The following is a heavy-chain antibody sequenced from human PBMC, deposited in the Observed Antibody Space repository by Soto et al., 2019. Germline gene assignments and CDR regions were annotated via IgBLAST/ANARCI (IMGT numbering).Heavy chain of an antibody. J-gene: IGHJ3*02. CDR3: ARNPSSTYYDFWSGYLDAFDI. D-gene: IGHD3-3*01. Sequence: SETLSLTCTVSGGSISSYYWSWIRQPPGKGLEWIGYIYYSGSTNYNPSLKSRVTISVDTSKNQFSLKLSSVTAADTAVYYCARNPSSTYYDFWSGYLDAFDIWGQGTMVTVSS. CDR1: GGSISSYY. CDR2: IYYSGST. V-gene: IGHV4-59*01.